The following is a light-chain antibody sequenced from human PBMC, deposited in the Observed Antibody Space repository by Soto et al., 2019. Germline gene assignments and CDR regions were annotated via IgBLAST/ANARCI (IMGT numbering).Light chain of an antibody. CDR1: SSNIGAGYD. V-gene: IGLV1-40*01. Sequence: QSVLTQPPSVSGAPGQRVTISCTGSSSNIGAGYDVHWYQQLPGTAPKLLIYGNSNRPSGVPDRFSGSKSGTSASLAITGLQAEDEADYYCSSYTRNNTRVFGGGTKLTVL. J-gene: IGLJ3*02. CDR3: SSYTRNNTRV. CDR2: GNS.